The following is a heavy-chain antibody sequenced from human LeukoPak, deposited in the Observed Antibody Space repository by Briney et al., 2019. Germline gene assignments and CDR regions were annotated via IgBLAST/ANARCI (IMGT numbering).Heavy chain of an antibody. CDR2: IYYIGST. D-gene: IGHD2-15*01. CDR3: ARTGSVFFYCSGGSCYFNWFDP. J-gene: IGHJ5*02. V-gene: IGHV4-59*01. CDR1: GGSISSYY. Sequence: ETLSLTCTVSGGSISSYYWGWIRQPPGKGLEWIGQIYYIGSTRYNPSLKSRVTISVDTSKNQFSLKLSSVTAADTAVYYCARTGSVFFYCSGGSCYFNWFDPWGQGTLVTVSS.